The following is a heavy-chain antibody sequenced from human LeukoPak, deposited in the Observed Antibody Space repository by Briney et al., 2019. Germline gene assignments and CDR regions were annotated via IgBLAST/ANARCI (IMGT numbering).Heavy chain of an antibody. CDR3: ARGPYCSSTSCPTTGFDP. CDR2: IYTSGST. Sequence: SETLSLTCTVSGGSISSGSYYWSWIRQPAGKGLEWIGRIYTSGSTNYNPSLKSRVTLSVDTSKNQFSLKLSSVTAADTAVYYCARGPYCSSTSCPTTGFDPWGQGTLVTVSS. V-gene: IGHV4-61*02. J-gene: IGHJ5*02. CDR1: GGSISSGSYY. D-gene: IGHD2-2*01.